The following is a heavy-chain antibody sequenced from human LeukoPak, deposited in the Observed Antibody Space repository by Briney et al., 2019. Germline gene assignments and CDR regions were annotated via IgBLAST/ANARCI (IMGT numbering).Heavy chain of an antibody. CDR3: ARDPRTKYYFDY. CDR1: GFTFSSYA. V-gene: IGHV3-30-3*01. CDR2: ISYDGSNK. J-gene: IGHJ4*02. Sequence: PGRSLRLSCAASGFTFSSYAMHWVRQAPGKGLEWVVVISYDGSNKYYADSVKGRFTISRDNSKNTLYLQMNSLRAEDTAVYYCARDPRTKYYFDYWGQGTLVTVSS. D-gene: IGHD1-1*01.